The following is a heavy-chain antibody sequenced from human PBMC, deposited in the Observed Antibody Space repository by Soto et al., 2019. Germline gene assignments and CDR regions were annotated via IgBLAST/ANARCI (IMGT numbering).Heavy chain of an antibody. J-gene: IGHJ3*02. Sequence: SETLSLTCTVSGGSISPYYWGWIRQPPGRGLEWIGYIYYSGSTNYNPSLKSRVTISVDSSKNQFSLWLSSVAAADTAVYYCARYDFRSGSHDVFDIWGQRTKVTVSS. CDR3: ARYDFRSGSHDVFDI. V-gene: IGHV4-59*08. D-gene: IGHD3-3*01. CDR2: IYYSGST. CDR1: GGSISPYY.